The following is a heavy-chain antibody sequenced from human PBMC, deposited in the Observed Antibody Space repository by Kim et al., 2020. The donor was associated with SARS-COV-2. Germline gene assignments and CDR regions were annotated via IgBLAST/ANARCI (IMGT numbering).Heavy chain of an antibody. CDR2: TYYRSKWYN. V-gene: IGHV6-1*01. Sequence: SQTLSLTCAISGDSVSSNSAAWNWIRQSPSRGLEWLGRTYYRSKWYNDYAVSVKSRITINPDTSKNQFSLQLNSVTPEDTAVYYCARDGALMGQQLVPGDDYYYYGMDVWGQGTTVTVSS. J-gene: IGHJ6*02. D-gene: IGHD6-13*01. CDR1: GDSVSSNSAA. CDR3: ARDGALMGQQLVPGDDYYYYGMDV.